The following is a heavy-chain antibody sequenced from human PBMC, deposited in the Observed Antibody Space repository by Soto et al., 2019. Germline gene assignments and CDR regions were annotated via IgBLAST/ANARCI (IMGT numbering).Heavy chain of an antibody. V-gene: IGHV4-59*01. D-gene: IGHD5-12*01. CDR3: ARGGDGYNYGY. CDR1: GGSISSYY. J-gene: IGHJ4*02. CDR2: IYYSGST. Sequence: PSETLSLTCTVSGGSISSYYWSWIRQPPGKGLEWIGYIYYSGSTNYNPSLKSRVTISVDTSKNQFSPKLSSVTAADTAVYYCARGGDGYNYGYWGQGTLVTVSS.